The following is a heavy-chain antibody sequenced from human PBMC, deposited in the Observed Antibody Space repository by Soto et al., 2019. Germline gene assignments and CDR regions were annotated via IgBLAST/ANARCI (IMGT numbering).Heavy chain of an antibody. J-gene: IGHJ5*02. CDR3: ARVVPGAEAWFGP. CDR1: GYTFSNYG. Sequence: ASVKVSCKTSGYTFSNYGITGVRQAPGQPLEXLGXXXLYXDXTXXAXXXQGRVSMTTDTSTTTTYMEMRSLRSDDTAVYYCARVVPGAEAWFGPWGQGTLVTVSS. CDR2: XXLYXDXT. D-gene: IGHD2-2*01. V-gene: IGHV1-18*01.